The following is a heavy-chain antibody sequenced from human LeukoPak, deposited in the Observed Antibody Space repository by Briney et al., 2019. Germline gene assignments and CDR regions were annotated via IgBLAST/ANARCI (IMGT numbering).Heavy chain of an antibody. CDR1: GGSISSGSYY. D-gene: IGHD6-19*01. Sequence: SETLSLTCTVSGGSISSGSYYWSWIRQPAGKGLEWIGRIYTSGSTNYNPSLKSRVTISVDTSKNQFSLKLSSVTAADTAVYYCARDGYSSGPGWYYFDYWGQGTLVTVSS. V-gene: IGHV4-61*02. CDR3: ARDGYSSGPGWYYFDY. J-gene: IGHJ4*02. CDR2: IYTSGST.